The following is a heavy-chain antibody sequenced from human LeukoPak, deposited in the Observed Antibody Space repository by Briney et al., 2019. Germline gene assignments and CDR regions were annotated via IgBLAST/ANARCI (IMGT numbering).Heavy chain of an antibody. J-gene: IGHJ3*02. CDR2: IYPGDSDT. D-gene: IGHD1-7*01. V-gene: IGHV5-51*01. CDR1: GYSFTCYW. CDR3: ARHRVTGTASFYGFNM. Sequence: PGESLKRSCKGSGYSFTCYWIGWVRQMPGKGLEWMGIIYPGDSDTRYSPSFQGQVTISADKSISTAYLQWSSLKASDTAIYYCARHRVTGTASFYGFNMWGQGRMVTVSS.